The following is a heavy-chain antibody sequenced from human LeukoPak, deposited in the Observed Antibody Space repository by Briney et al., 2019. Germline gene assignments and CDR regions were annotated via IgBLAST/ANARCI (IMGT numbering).Heavy chain of an antibody. CDR1: GYTLTELS. V-gene: IGHV1-24*01. CDR2: FDPEDGET. J-gene: IGHJ4*02. Sequence: GASVKVSCKVSGYTLTELSMHWVRQAPGKGLEWMGGFDPEDGETIYAQKFQGRVTMTEDTSTDTAYMELSSLRSEDTAVYYCATQGTTKYYDSSFDYWGQGTLVTVSS. D-gene: IGHD3-22*01. CDR3: ATQGTTKYYDSSFDY.